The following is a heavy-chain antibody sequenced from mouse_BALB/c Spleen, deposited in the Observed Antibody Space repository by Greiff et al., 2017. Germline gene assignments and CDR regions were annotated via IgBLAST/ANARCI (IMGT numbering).Heavy chain of an antibody. CDR2: INPSTGYT. CDR3: AREGLPLAMDY. D-gene: IGHD2-4*01. J-gene: IGHJ4*01. CDR1: GYTFTSYW. V-gene: IGHV1-7*01. Sequence: QVQLQQSGAELAKPGASVKMSCKASGYTFTSYWMHWVKQRPGQGLEWIGYINPSTGYTEYNQKFKDKATLTADKSSSTAYMQLSSLTSEDSAVYYCAREGLPLAMDYWGQGTSVTVSS.